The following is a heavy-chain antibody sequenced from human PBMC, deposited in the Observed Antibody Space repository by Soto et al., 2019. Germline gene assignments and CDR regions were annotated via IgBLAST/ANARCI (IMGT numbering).Heavy chain of an antibody. CDR1: GFTFIGYR. J-gene: IGHJ4*02. CDR2: INSDGSST. CDR3: ARTNCHFDL. V-gene: IGHV3-74*01. D-gene: IGHD2-21*01. Sequence: GGSLRLSCAASGFTFIGYRMHWVRQAPGKGLVWVSRINSDGSSTDYADSVRGRFTISRDNAKNTLHLQMDSLRAEDTAVYYCARTNCHFDLWGQGTPVTVS.